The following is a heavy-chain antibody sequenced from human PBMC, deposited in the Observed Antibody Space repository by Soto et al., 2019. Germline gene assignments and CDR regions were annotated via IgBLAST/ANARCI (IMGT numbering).Heavy chain of an antibody. D-gene: IGHD3-10*01. CDR1: GDSGSSNSAA. Sequence: SQTLSLTCVISGDSGSSNSAAWNWIRQSPSRGLEWLGRTYYRSKWYNDYAVSVKSRITINPDTSKNQFSLQLNSVTPEDTAVYYCASQPTYYYGSGSPTYYGMDVWGQGTTVTVSS. CDR3: ASQPTYYYGSGSPTYYGMDV. CDR2: TYYRSKWYN. J-gene: IGHJ6*02. V-gene: IGHV6-1*01.